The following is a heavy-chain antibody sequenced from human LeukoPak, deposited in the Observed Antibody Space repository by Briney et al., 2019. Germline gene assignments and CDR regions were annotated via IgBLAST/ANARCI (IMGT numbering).Heavy chain of an antibody. J-gene: IGHJ6*03. CDR1: GFTFSNFG. Sequence: PGGSLRLSCAASGFTFSNFGMSWVRQAPGKGLEWVSTISGNAVATHYADSVKGRFTISRDNSKNTLYLQINSLEAEDTAIYYCAKRGSGTLLPTYYYYMDVWGKGTTVSVSS. CDR2: ISGNAVAT. CDR3: AKRGSGTLLPTYYYYMDV. D-gene: IGHD2-15*01. V-gene: IGHV3-23*01.